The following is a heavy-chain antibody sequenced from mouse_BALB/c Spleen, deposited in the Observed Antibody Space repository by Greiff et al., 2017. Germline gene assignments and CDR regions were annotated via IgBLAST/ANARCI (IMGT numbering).Heavy chain of an antibody. D-gene: IGHD2-13*01. CDR2: ISDGGSYT. Sequence: DVKLVESGGGLVKPGGSLKLSCAASGFTFSDYYMYWVRQTPEKRLEWVATISDGGSYTYYPDSVKGRFTISRDNAKNNLYLQMSSLKSEDTAMYYCARDGDYKDYCGQGTSVTVSS. V-gene: IGHV5-4*02. J-gene: IGHJ4*01. CDR3: ARDGDYKDY. CDR1: GFTFSDYY.